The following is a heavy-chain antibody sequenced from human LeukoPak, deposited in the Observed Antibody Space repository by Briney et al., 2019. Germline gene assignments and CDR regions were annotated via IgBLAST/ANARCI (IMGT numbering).Heavy chain of an antibody. V-gene: IGHV3-21*01. Sequence: GGSLRLSFAASGFTFRSYSMNWVRQAPGKGLEGVSSIRSSSSYIYYADSVKGRFTISRDNAKNSLYLQMNSLRAEDTAVYYCARDLRGDYVDYYYGMDVWGQGTTVTVSS. CDR3: ARDLRGDYVDYYYGMDV. CDR1: GFTFRSYS. D-gene: IGHD4-17*01. J-gene: IGHJ6*02. CDR2: IRSSSSYI.